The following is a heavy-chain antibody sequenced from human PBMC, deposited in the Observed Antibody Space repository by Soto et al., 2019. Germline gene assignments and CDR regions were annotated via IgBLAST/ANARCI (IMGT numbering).Heavy chain of an antibody. V-gene: IGHV4-39*01. Sequence: PQTLQHPYTVSACSPSSSNYYWCRLRQPPRKGLEWIGSYYYRGSTYYNPSLKSRVTISVDTSKDQFSLKLSSVTAADTAVYYCAKGGSGSYSNAFDIWGQGTMVT. CDR3: AKGGSGSYSNAFDI. J-gene: IGHJ3*02. CDR2: YYYRGST. CDR1: ACSPSSSNYY. D-gene: IGHD3-10*01.